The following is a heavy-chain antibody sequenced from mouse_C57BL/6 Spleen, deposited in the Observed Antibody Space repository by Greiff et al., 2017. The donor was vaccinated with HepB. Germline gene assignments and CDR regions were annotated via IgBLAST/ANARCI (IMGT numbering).Heavy chain of an antibody. CDR1: GYTFTDYE. J-gene: IGHJ1*03. CDR2: IDPETGGT. D-gene: IGHD1-1*01. V-gene: IGHV1-15*01. CDR3: TRSYGSSYRYFDV. Sequence: LQESGAELVRPGASVTLSCKASGYTFTDYEMHWVKQTPVHGLEWIGAIDPETGGTAYNQKFKGKAILTADKSSSTAYMELRSLTSEDSAVYYCTRSYGSSYRYFDVWGTGTTVTVSS.